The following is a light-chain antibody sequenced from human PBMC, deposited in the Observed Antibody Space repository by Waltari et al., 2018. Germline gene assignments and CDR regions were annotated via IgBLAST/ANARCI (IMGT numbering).Light chain of an antibody. CDR3: CSYAGSGTYV. J-gene: IGLJ1*01. Sequence: QSALTQPASVSVTPGQSITISCSGTNSDVGNYNLVPWYQHHPGEAPKLMICEVIKRPSGVSKRFSGSKSGNTASLTISGLQAEDEADYYCCSYAGSGTYVFGTGTKVTVL. CDR1: NSDVGNYNL. CDR2: EVI. V-gene: IGLV2-23*02.